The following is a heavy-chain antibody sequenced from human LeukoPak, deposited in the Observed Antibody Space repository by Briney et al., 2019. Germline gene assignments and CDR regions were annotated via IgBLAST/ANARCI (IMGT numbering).Heavy chain of an antibody. D-gene: IGHD6-19*01. Sequence: GGSLRLSCAASGCTFDDYGMSWVRQAPGKGLEWVSGINWNGGSTGYADSVQGRFTISRDNAKNSLYLQMKSLRAEDTALYYCARTYSSGWYNWFDPWGQGTLVTVSS. CDR3: ARTYSSGWYNWFDP. CDR1: GCTFDDYG. J-gene: IGHJ5*02. CDR2: INWNGGST. V-gene: IGHV3-20*04.